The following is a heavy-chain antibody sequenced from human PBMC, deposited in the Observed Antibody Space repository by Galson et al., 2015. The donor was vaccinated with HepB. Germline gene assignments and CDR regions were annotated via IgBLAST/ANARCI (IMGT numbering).Heavy chain of an antibody. J-gene: IGHJ4*02. CDR3: ARLHLKRDYGDY. V-gene: IGHV1-3*01. Sequence: SCKASGYTFTSYAMHWVRQAPGQRLEWMGWINAGNGNTKYSQKFQGRVTITRDTSASTAYMELSSLRSEDTAVYYCARLHLKRDYGDYWGQGTLVTVSS. CDR2: INAGNGNT. CDR1: GYTFTSYA.